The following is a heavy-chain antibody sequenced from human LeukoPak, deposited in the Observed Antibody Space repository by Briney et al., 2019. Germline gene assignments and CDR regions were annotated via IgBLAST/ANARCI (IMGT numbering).Heavy chain of an antibody. Sequence: GGPLRLSCAASGFTFRSYAMNWVRQAPGKGLEWVAVISYDGSNKYYAGSVKGRFTISRDNSKNTLYLQMNSLRAEDMAVYYCARDWSSSWRYFDYWGQGTLVTVSS. J-gene: IGHJ4*02. CDR2: ISYDGSNK. CDR1: GFTFRSYA. V-gene: IGHV3-30-3*01. CDR3: ARDWSSSWRYFDY. D-gene: IGHD6-13*01.